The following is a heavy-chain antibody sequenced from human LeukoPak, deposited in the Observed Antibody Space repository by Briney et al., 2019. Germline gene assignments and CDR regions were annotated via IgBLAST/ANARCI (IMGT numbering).Heavy chain of an antibody. CDR3: ARGDTYYYASSGYYFEYYYYYMDV. CDR1: GGSFSGYY. J-gene: IGHJ6*03. Sequence: SETLSLTCAVYGGSFSGYYWSWIRQPPGKGLEWVGEINHSGSTNYNPSLKSRVTISVDTSMNQFSLKLSSVAAADTAVYYCARGDTYYYASSGYYFEYYYYYMDVWGKGTTVTVSS. V-gene: IGHV4-34*01. CDR2: INHSGST. D-gene: IGHD3-22*01.